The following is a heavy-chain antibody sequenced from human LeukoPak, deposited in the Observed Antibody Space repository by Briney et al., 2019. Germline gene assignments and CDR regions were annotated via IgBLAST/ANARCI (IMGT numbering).Heavy chain of an antibody. V-gene: IGHV3-66*02. D-gene: IGHD6-13*01. Sequence: GGSLRLSCAASGFTVTTCYMSWFRQAPGKGLEWVSIIYSGGATYYAASVKGRFAISRDNSKNTLYLQMNGLRPEDTAMYYCARQAAAATPFHYWGQGSLVTVSS. J-gene: IGHJ4*02. CDR2: IYSGGAT. CDR1: GFTVTTCY. CDR3: ARQAAAATPFHY.